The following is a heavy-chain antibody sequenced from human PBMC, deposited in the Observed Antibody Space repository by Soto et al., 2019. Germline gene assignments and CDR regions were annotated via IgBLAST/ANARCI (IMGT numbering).Heavy chain of an antibody. J-gene: IGHJ4*02. V-gene: IGHV4-31*03. CDR3: ARRWGFDGSSGLDY. CDR2: IYYSENT. Sequence: QVQLQESGPGLVKPSQTLSLTCTVSGGSISSGGYYWSWIRQHPGKGLEWIGYIYYSENTYYNPSLNSRVTVSVDTSKHQCSLTLSSVPAADTAVYYCARRWGFDGSSGLDYWGQGTLVTVSS. D-gene: IGHD3-22*01. CDR1: GGSISSGGYY.